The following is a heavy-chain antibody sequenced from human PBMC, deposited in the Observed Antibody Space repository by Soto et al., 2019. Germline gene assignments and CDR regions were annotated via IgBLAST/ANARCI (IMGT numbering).Heavy chain of an antibody. CDR3: ARERQQQLVRNYYYYGMDV. Sequence: LGESLKISCKGSGYSFTSYWISWVRQMPGKGLEWMGRIDPSDSYTNYSPSFQGHVTISADKSISTAYLQWSSLKASDTAMYYCARERQQQLVRNYYYYGMDVWGQGPTVTVSS. D-gene: IGHD6-13*01. V-gene: IGHV5-10-1*01. J-gene: IGHJ6*02. CDR2: IDPSDSYT. CDR1: GYSFTSYW.